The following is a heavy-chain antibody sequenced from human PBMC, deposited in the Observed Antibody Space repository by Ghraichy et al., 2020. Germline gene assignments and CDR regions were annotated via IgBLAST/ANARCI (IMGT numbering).Heavy chain of an antibody. J-gene: IGHJ4*02. Sequence: GGSLRLSCAASGFTLSSFWMSWVRQAPRKGLEWVANIKKDGSEKYYVDSVKGRFTISRDNAKNSLYLQMNSLRAEDTAVYYCARVANYDFWSGSLPADYWGQGTLVIVSS. CDR1: GFTLSSFW. CDR3: ARVANYDFWSGSLPADY. CDR2: IKKDGSEK. V-gene: IGHV3-7*03. D-gene: IGHD3-3*01.